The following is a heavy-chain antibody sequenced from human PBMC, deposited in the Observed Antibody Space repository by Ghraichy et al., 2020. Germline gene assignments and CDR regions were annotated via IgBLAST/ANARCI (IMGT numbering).Heavy chain of an antibody. CDR2: IYSGDNT. CDR1: GFIVSSNY. D-gene: IGHD3-10*01. Sequence: GGSLRLSCAASGFIVSSNYMSWVRQAPGKGLEWVSIIYSGDNTYYTEYVKGRFTISRDNSKNTLYLQMNSLRAEDTAVYYCARGGPSGRVFDYWGPGTLVTVSS. J-gene: IGHJ4*02. V-gene: IGHV3-53*01. CDR3: ARGGPSGRVFDY.